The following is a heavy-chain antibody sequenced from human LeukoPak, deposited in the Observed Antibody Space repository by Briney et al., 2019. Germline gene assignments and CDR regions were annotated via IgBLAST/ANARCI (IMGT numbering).Heavy chain of an antibody. V-gene: IGHV4-39*07. D-gene: IGHD2-15*01. CDR3: ARAPSGCGGTCPSDH. Sequence: SETLSLTCTLSLGSPSSSSYYWGWIRQPPGKGLEWIGRIYYSGGSNHNPSLKSRVTMALDTSGNQVSLKLTSVTAADTAVYYCARAPSGCGGTCPSDHWGPGTLVTVSS. CDR1: LGSPSSSSYY. CDR2: IYYSGGS. J-gene: IGHJ4*02.